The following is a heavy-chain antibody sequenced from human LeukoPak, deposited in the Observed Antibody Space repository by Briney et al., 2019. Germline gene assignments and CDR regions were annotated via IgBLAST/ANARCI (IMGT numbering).Heavy chain of an antibody. Sequence: SETLSLTCTVSGGSISSYYWSWIRQPPGKGLEWIGYIYYSGSTNYNPSLKSRVTISVDTSKNQFSLKLSSVTAADTAVYYCARHGNFWNGQCWFDPWGQGTLVTVSS. CDR2: IYYSGST. J-gene: IGHJ5*02. V-gene: IGHV4-59*01. CDR3: ARHGNFWNGQCWFDP. CDR1: GGSISSYY. D-gene: IGHD3-3*01.